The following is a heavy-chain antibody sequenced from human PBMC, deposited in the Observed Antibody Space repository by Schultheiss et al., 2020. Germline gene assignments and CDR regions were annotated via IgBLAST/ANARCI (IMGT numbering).Heavy chain of an antibody. Sequence: GGSLRLSCAASGFTFSSYGMHWVRQAPGKGLEWVAFIRYDGSNKYYADSVKGRFTISRDNSKNTLYLQMNSLRAEDTAVYYCAFAAPYYFDYWGQGTLVTVSS. J-gene: IGHJ4*02. D-gene: IGHD2-15*01. CDR3: AFAAPYYFDY. CDR2: IRYDGSNK. V-gene: IGHV3-30*02. CDR1: GFTFSSYG.